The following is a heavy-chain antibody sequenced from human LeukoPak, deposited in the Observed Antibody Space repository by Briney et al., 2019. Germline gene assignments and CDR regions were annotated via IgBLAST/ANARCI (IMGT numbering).Heavy chain of an antibody. D-gene: IGHD3-10*01. CDR1: GFTFSSYG. Sequence: GGSLRLSCAASGFTFSSYGMHWVRQAPGKGLEWVAFIRYDGSNKYYADSVKGRFTISRDNSKNTLYLQMNSLRAEDTAVYYCANTITMVRGVITQVDYWGQGTLVTVSS. J-gene: IGHJ4*02. CDR2: IRYDGSNK. CDR3: ANTITMVRGVITQVDY. V-gene: IGHV3-30*02.